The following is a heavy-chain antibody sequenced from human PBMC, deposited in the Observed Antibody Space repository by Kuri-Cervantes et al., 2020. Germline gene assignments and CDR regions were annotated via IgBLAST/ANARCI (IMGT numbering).Heavy chain of an antibody. D-gene: IGHD5-12*01. V-gene: IGHV3-9*01. CDR1: GFTFDDYA. J-gene: IGHJ6*02. Sequence: GGFLRLSCAASGFTFDDYAMHWVRQAPGKGLEWVAGVSWNSGSIGYTDSVKGRFTISRDNANHSLHLQMSSLRAEDTAFYYCAKDLGAYGYHYGMDVWGQGTTVTVSS. CDR3: AKDLGAYGYHYGMDV. CDR2: VSWNSGSI.